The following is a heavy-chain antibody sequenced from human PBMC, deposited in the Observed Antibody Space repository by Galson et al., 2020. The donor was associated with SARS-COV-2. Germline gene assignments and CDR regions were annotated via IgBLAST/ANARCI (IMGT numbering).Heavy chain of an antibody. Sequence: GESLKISCAASGFTFSSYGMHWVRQAPGKGLEWVAVISYDGSNKYYADSVKGRFTFSGDNSKNTLYLQMNSLRAEDTAVYYCAKDAWGSYRGPFDYWGHGTLVTVSS. CDR3: AKDAWGSYRGPFDY. V-gene: IGHV3-30*18. CDR2: ISYDGSNK. CDR1: GFTFSSYG. D-gene: IGHD3-16*02. J-gene: IGHJ4*01.